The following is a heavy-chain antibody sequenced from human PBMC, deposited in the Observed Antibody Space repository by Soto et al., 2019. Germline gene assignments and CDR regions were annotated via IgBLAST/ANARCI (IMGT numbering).Heavy chain of an antibody. CDR1: GFTFSSYD. Sequence: GGSLRLSCAASGFTFSSYDMHWVRQATGKGLEWVSAIGTAGDTYYPGSVKGRFTISRENAKNSLYLQMNSLRAGDTAVYYCARAPPPSTRPEVYYYYMDVWGKGTTVTVSS. J-gene: IGHJ6*03. V-gene: IGHV3-13*01. CDR3: ARAPPPSTRPEVYYYYMDV. CDR2: IGTAGDT.